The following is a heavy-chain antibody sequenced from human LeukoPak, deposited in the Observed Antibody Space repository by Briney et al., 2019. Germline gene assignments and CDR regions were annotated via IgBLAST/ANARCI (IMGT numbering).Heavy chain of an antibody. D-gene: IGHD1-1*01. J-gene: IGHJ4*02. CDR1: GGSISTYY. CDR2: IYSSGGT. V-gene: IGHV4-4*07. Sequence: SETLSLTCTVSGGSISTYYWSWIRQRAGKGLEWIGRIYSSGGTNYNPSLRSRVTMSVDTSKNQFSLKLSSVTAADTAVYFCARDYNWTFDYWGQGTLVTVSS. CDR3: ARDYNWTFDY.